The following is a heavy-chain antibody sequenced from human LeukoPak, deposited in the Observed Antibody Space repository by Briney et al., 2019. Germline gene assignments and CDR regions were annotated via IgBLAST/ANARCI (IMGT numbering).Heavy chain of an antibody. J-gene: IGHJ4*02. D-gene: IGHD1-26*01. V-gene: IGHV4-39*01. CDR1: GGSISSGDYY. CDR3: ARPLTRGGTYYV. CDR2: VYYDGSA. Sequence: SETLSLTCTVSGGSISSGDYYWGWIRQPPGKGLEWIGSVYYDGSAYYNPSLKSRVTISVDTSKNQLSLKLSSVTAADTAVYYCARPLTRGGTYYVWGQGTLVTVSS.